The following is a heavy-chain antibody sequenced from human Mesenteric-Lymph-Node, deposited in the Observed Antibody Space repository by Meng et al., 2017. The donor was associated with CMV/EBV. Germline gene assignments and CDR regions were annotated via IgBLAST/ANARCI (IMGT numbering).Heavy chain of an antibody. Sequence: SLKISCAASGFSFNNFAMHWVRQAPGKGLEWVALISNDGRNEFYADSVKGRFSVSRDGSKNTLYLQMNSLRTEDTAVYHCARGRGGLEGYFDYWGQGTLVTVSS. J-gene: IGHJ4*02. CDR1: GFSFNNFA. CDR2: ISNDGRNE. D-gene: IGHD1-1*01. V-gene: IGHV3-30*04. CDR3: ARGRGGLEGYFDY.